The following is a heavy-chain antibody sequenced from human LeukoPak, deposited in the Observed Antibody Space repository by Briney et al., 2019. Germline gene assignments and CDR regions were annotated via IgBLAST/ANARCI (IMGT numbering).Heavy chain of an antibody. V-gene: IGHV4-59*08. CDR1: GGSISSYY. CDR2: IYYSGST. J-gene: IGHJ3*02. D-gene: IGHD3-9*01. Sequence: SETLSLTCTVSGGSISSYYWSWIRQPPGKGLEWIGCIYYSGSTNYNPSLKSRVTISVDTSKNQFSLKLSSVTAADTAVYYCARHGDDILAYAFDIWGQGTMVTVSS. CDR3: ARHGDDILAYAFDI.